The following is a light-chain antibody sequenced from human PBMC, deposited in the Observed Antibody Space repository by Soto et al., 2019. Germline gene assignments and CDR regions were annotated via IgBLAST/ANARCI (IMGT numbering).Light chain of an antibody. V-gene: IGLV6-57*03. J-gene: IGLJ3*02. CDR1: SGSIASNY. Sequence: NFMLTQPHSVSESPGKTVTISCTRSSGSIASNYVQWYQQRPGSAPTTVIYEDNQRPSVVPDRFSGSIDSSSNSASLTISGLKTEDEADYYCQSYDSSNLNWVFGGGTKLTVL. CDR3: QSYDSSNLNWV. CDR2: EDN.